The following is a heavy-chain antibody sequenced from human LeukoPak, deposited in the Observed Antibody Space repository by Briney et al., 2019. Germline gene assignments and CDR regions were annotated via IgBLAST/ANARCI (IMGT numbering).Heavy chain of an antibody. CDR3: ARAAYCSSTSCYLNWFDP. CDR1: GGSFSGYY. Sequence: SETLSLTCAVYGGSFSGYYWSWIRQPPGKGLEWIGEINHSGSTNYNPSLKSRVTISVDTSKNQFSLKLSSVTAADTAVYYCARAAYCSSTSCYLNWFDPWGQGTLVTVSS. CDR2: INHSGST. V-gene: IGHV4-34*01. J-gene: IGHJ5*02. D-gene: IGHD2-2*01.